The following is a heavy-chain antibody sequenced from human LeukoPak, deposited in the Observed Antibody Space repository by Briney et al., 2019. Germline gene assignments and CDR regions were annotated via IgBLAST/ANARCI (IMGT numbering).Heavy chain of an antibody. CDR2: INPNSGGT. D-gene: IGHD4-11*01. Sequence: GASVKVSCKASGYTFTGYYMHWVRQAPGQGLEWMGWINPNSGGTNYAQKFQGRVTMTEDTSTDTAYMELSSLRSEDTAVYYCATKAYDYSNYYYYYYMDVWGKGTTVTVSS. V-gene: IGHV1-2*02. CDR3: ATKAYDYSNYYYYYYMDV. J-gene: IGHJ6*03. CDR1: GYTFTGYY.